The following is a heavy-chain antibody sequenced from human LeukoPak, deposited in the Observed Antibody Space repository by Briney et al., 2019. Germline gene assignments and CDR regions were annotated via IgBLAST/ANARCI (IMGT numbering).Heavy chain of an antibody. Sequence: GGSLRLSCAASGLTFSGYSMNWVSQPPGEGLEWVSYISSSSSTIYYADSVKGRFTISRDNAKNSLYLQMNSLRAEDTAVYYCARYATAPHDYWGQGTLVTVSS. CDR2: ISSSSSTI. CDR1: GLTFSGYS. J-gene: IGHJ4*02. D-gene: IGHD5-18*01. V-gene: IGHV3-48*01. CDR3: ARYATAPHDY.